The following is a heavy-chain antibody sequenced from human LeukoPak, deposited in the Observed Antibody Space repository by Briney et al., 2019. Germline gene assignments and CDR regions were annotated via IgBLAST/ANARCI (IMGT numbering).Heavy chain of an antibody. J-gene: IGHJ6*03. Sequence: SVKVSCKASGGTFSSYAISWVRQAPGQGLEWMGRIIPIFGTANYAQKFQGRVTITADKSTSTAYMELSSLRSEDTAVYYCASTACSSTSCYYYYYMDVWGKGTTVTVSS. D-gene: IGHD2-2*01. V-gene: IGHV1-69*06. CDR2: IIPIFGTA. CDR3: ASTACSSTSCYYYYYMDV. CDR1: GGTFSSYA.